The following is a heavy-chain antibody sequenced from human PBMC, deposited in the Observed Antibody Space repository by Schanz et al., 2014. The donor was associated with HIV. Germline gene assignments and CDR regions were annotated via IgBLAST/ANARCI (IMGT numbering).Heavy chain of an antibody. CDR1: GLPFSTSA. J-gene: IGHJ4*02. V-gene: IGHV3-23*01. CDR3: ARPWPPGVLRGSPGYFDY. CDR2: ISGSGGST. Sequence: DVQILESGGGLVQPGGSRRLSCAVSGLPFSTSAMSWVRQAPGKGLEWVSDISGSGGSTYYADSVKGRLTISRDNSKXTXXXXMSSLRAEDTAXXXXARPWPPGVLRGSPGYFDYWGQGTLVTVSS. D-gene: IGHD3-10*01.